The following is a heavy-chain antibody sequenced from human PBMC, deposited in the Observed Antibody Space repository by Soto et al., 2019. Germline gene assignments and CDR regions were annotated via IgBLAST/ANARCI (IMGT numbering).Heavy chain of an antibody. CDR3: ARVKQWLPKDCYGTEV. J-gene: IGHJ6*02. CDR2: IYTSGST. Sequence: SETLSLTCTASGGSISSYYWSWIRQPAGKGLGWICRIYTSGSTICFLYHNRRVTMSVDTSKSHFSLKLSSVIAADTAVYYCARVKQWLPKDCYGTEVWGQGTTVTVAS. D-gene: IGHD6-19*01. CDR1: GGSISSYY. V-gene: IGHV4-4*07.